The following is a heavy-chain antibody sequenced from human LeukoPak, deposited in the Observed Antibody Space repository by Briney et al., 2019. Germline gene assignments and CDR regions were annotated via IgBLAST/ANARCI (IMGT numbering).Heavy chain of an antibody. V-gene: IGHV3-23*01. Sequence: GGSLRLSCTASGFTFNNFAMTWVRQAPGKGLEWVSAISGSGASTYYADSVKGRFTISRDNSKNTLYLQMNSLRAEDTAVYYCAKGLTVTTSHFDYWGQGTLVTVSS. CDR1: GFTFNNFA. CDR2: ISGSGAST. CDR3: AKGLTVTTSHFDY. D-gene: IGHD4-17*01. J-gene: IGHJ4*02.